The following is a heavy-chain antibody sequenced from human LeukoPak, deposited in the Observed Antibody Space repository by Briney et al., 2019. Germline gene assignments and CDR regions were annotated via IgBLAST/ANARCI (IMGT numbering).Heavy chain of an antibody. Sequence: SETLSLTCTVSGGSISGYYWSWIRQPPGKGLEWIGEINHSGSTNYNPSLKSRVTISVDTSKNQFSLKLSSVTAADTAVYYCARGRSGSYFWGQGTLVTVSS. V-gene: IGHV4-34*01. CDR1: GGSISGYY. CDR2: INHSGST. D-gene: IGHD1-26*01. J-gene: IGHJ4*02. CDR3: ARGRSGSYF.